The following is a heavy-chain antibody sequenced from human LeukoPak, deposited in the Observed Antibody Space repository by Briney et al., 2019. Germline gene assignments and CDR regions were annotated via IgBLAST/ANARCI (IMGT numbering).Heavy chain of an antibody. Sequence: GGSLRLSCAASGFTFSSYAMHWVRQAPGKGLEWVEVISYDGSNKYYADSVKGRFTISRDNSKNTVYLQMNSLRVEDTAVYYCARSSSWSDYHYWYGMDVWGQGTTVTVSS. J-gene: IGHJ6*02. D-gene: IGHD6-13*01. CDR3: ARSSSWSDYHYWYGMDV. V-gene: IGHV3-30-3*01. CDR1: GFTFSSYA. CDR2: ISYDGSNK.